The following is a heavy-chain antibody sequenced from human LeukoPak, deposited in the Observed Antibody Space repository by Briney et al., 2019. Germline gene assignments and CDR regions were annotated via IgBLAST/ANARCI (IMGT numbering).Heavy chain of an antibody. D-gene: IGHD4-17*01. V-gene: IGHV1-58*02. Sequence: TSVKVSCKASGFTFTSSAMQWVRQARGQRLEWIGWIVVGSGNTNYAQKFQERVTITRDMSTSTAYMELSSLRSEDTAVYYCAARSLYTYGDYGEFDYWGRGTLVTVSS. J-gene: IGHJ4*02. CDR3: AARSLYTYGDYGEFDY. CDR2: IVVGSGNT. CDR1: GFTFTSSA.